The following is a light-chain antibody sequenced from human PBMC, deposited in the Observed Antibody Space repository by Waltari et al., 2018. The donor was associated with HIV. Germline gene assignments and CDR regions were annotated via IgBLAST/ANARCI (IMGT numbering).Light chain of an antibody. Sequence: QSVLTQPPSVSGAPGQRVTISCTGSSPNIGAGNDVHWYQQFPGTAPKLLIFGNNSRPSGVPYRFSGSKSGTSASLAITGLQTADEADYYCQSHDNSLSGSRVFGGGTKLTVL. CDR3: QSHDNSLSGSRV. J-gene: IGLJ2*01. CDR2: GNN. CDR1: SPNIGAGND. V-gene: IGLV1-40*01.